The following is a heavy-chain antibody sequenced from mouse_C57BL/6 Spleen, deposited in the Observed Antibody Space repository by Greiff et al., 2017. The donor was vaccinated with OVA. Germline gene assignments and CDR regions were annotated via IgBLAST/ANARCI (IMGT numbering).Heavy chain of an antibody. D-gene: IGHD3-3*01. CDR2: IYPGSGSP. J-gene: IGHJ4*01. V-gene: IGHV1-55*01. Sequence: VQLQQPGAELVKPGASVKMSCKASGYTFPSYWITWVKQRPGQGLEWLGDIYPGSGSPTYNEKITSQATLTVDTSSSTAYRQLSSLTSEDSAVYYCARRGRGAMDYWGQGTSVTVSS. CDR1: GYTFPSYW. CDR3: ARRGRGAMDY.